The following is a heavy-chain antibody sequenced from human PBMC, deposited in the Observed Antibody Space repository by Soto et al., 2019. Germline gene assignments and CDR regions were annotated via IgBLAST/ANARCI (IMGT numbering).Heavy chain of an antibody. J-gene: IGHJ4*02. CDR2: IYYSGST. CDR3: ARDNSWLRPMYYFDY. Sequence: PSETLSLTCTVSGCSISSYYWSWIRQPPGKGLEWIGYIYYSGSTNYNPSLKSRVTISVDTSKNQFSLKLSSVTAADTAVYYCARDNSWLRPMYYFDYWGQGTLVTVSS. D-gene: IGHD5-12*01. CDR1: GCSISSYY. V-gene: IGHV4-59*01.